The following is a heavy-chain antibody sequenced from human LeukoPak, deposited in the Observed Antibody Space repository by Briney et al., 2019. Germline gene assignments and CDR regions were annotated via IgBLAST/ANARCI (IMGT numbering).Heavy chain of an antibody. CDR3: ARSRMTMVVTRPYFDY. J-gene: IGHJ4*02. CDR2: IYTSGST. D-gene: IGHD4-23*01. CDR1: GGSISSCSYY. V-gene: IGHV4-61*02. Sequence: SETPSLTCTVSGGSISSCSYYWSWIRQPAGKGLEWIGRIYTSGSTNYNPSLKSRVTISVDTSKNQFSLKLSSVTAADTAVYYCARSRMTMVVTRPYFDYWGQGTLVTVSS.